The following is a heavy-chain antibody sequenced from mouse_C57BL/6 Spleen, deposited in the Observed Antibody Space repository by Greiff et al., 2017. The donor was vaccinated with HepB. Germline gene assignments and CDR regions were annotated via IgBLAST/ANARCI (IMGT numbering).Heavy chain of an antibody. CDR2: ISSGSSTI. Sequence: EVNLVESGGGLVKPGGSLKLSCAASGFTFSDYGMHWVRQAPEKGLEWVAYISSGSSTIYYADTVKGRFTISRDNAKNTLFLQMTSLRSEDTAMYYCATPDGYYSYFDYWGQGTTLTVSS. D-gene: IGHD2-3*01. CDR1: GFTFSDYG. CDR3: ATPDGYYSYFDY. J-gene: IGHJ2*01. V-gene: IGHV5-17*01.